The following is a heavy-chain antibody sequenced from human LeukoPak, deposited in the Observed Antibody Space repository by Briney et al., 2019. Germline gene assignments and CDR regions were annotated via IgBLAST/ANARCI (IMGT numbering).Heavy chain of an antibody. CDR3: ARVIGDVDTGVYDAFDI. V-gene: IGHV1-8*01. D-gene: IGHD5-18*01. J-gene: IGHJ3*02. CDR2: MNPNSGNT. CDR1: GYTFTSYD. Sequence: ASVKVSCKASGYTFTSYDINWVRQATGQGLEWMGWMNPNSGNTGYAQKFQGRVTMTRNTSISTAYMELCSLRSEDTAVYYCARVIGDVDTGVYDAFDIWGQGTMVTVSS.